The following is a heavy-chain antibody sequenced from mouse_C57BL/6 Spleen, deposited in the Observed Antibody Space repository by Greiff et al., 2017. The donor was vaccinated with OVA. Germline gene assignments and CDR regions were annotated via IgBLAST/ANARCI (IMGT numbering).Heavy chain of an antibody. V-gene: IGHV1-63*01. D-gene: IGHD1-1*01. CDR2: IYPGGGYT. CDR1: GYTFTNYW. Sequence: QVQLKESGAELVRPGTSVKMSCKASGYTFTNYWIGWAKQRPGHGLEWIGDIYPGGGYTNYNEKFKGKATLTADKSSSTAYMQFSSLTSEDSAIYYCARKGGNFDYWGQGTTLTVSS. J-gene: IGHJ2*01. CDR3: ARKGGNFDY.